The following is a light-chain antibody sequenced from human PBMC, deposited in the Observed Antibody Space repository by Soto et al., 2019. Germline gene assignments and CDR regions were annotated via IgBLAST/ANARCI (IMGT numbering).Light chain of an antibody. J-gene: IGLJ2*01. CDR1: DSNIGSNS. Sequence: QSVLTQPPSASGTPGQRVSITCSGSDSNIGSNSVHWYQQVPGMAPKLLVYKSDQRPSGVPHRFSGSKSVTSASLAISGLRAEDEAEYYCATWDDGLSGVLFGGGTKLTGL. V-gene: IGLV1-47*01. CDR2: KSD. CDR3: ATWDDGLSGVL.